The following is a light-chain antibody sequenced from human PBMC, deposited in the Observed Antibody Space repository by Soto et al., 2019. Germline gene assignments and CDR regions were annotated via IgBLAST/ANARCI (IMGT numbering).Light chain of an antibody. Sequence: QTVVTQSSSASASLGSSVKLTCTLSSGHSSYIIAWHQQQPGKAPRYLMKLEGSGSYNKGSGVPDRFSGSSSGADRYLTISDLQFEDEADYYCETWDSNTRVFGGGTKLPV. CDR3: ETWDSNTRV. J-gene: IGLJ2*01. CDR2: LEGSGSY. V-gene: IGLV4-60*02. CDR1: SGHSSYI.